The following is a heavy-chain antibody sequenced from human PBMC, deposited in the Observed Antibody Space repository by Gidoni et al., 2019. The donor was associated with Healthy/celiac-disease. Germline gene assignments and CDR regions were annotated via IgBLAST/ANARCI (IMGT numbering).Heavy chain of an antibody. CDR3: ASGDGSPFEYGDYVHY. Sequence: QLQLQESGPGLVKPSETLSLTCTVSGGSLSSSSYYWGWIRQPPGKGLEWIGSIYYSGSTYYNPSLKSRVTISVDTSKNQFSLKLSSVTAADTAVYYCASGDGSPFEYGDYVHYWGQGTLVTVSS. CDR1: GGSLSSSSYY. V-gene: IGHV4-39*01. D-gene: IGHD4-17*01. J-gene: IGHJ4*02. CDR2: IYYSGST.